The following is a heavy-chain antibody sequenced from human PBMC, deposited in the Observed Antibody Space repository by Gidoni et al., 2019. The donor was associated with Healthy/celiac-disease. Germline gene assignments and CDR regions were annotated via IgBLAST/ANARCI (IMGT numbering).Heavy chain of an antibody. J-gene: IGHJ6*02. CDR2: INHSGST. CDR1: GGSFSGYY. V-gene: IGHV4-34*01. CDR3: ARGCDDGITGTRSYYYYYGMDV. D-gene: IGHD1-7*01. Sequence: QVQLQQWGAGLLKPSETLSLTCAVYGGSFSGYYWSWIRQPPGKGLEWIGEINHSGSTNYNPSLNSRVTISVDTSKNQFSLKLSSVTAADTAVYYCARGCDDGITGTRSYYYYYGMDVWGQGTTVTVSS.